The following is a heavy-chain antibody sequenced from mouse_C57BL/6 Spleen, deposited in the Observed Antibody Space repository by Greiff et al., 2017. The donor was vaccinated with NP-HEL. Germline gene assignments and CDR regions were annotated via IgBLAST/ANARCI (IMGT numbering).Heavy chain of an antibody. V-gene: IGHV1-76*01. CDR3: ARTYYSNLDY. J-gene: IGHJ2*01. CDR2: IYPGSGNT. CDR1: GYTFTDYC. Sequence: QVQLQQSGAELVRPGASVKLSCKASGYTFTDYCINWVKQRPGQGLEWIARIYPGSGNTYYNEKFKGKATLTAEKSSSTAYMQLSSLTSEDSAVYSWARTYYSNLDYWGQGTTLTVSS. D-gene: IGHD2-5*01.